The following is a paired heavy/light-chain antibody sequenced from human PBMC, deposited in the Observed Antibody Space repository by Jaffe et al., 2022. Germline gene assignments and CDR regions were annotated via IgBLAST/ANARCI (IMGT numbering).Light chain of an antibody. CDR1: QSVSSNY. Sequence: EVVLTQSPDTLSLSPGERATLSCRASQSVSSNYLAWYQQKPGQAPRLLIYRTSSRATGIPDRFSGSGSGTDFTLTISRLEPEDFAVYYCQQYGSSPPVFTFGPGTKVDIK. CDR2: RTS. J-gene: IGKJ3*01. V-gene: IGKV3-20*01. CDR3: QQYGSSPPVFT.
Heavy chain of an antibody. Sequence: QVQLVESGGGVVQPGGSLRLSCAASGFTFSSYTMHWVRQAPGKGLEWLALIRSDGSNKYYADSVKGRFTISRDNSENTLYLQMNSLRAEDTAVFYCAKLVGVTTPFSYWGQGTLVTVSS. V-gene: IGHV3-30*02. D-gene: IGHD1-26*01. CDR2: IRSDGSNK. CDR1: GFTFSSYT. CDR3: AKLVGVTTPFSY. J-gene: IGHJ4*02.